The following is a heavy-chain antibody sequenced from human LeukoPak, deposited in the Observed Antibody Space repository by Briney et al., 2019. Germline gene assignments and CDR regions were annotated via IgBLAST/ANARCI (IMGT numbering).Heavy chain of an antibody. V-gene: IGHV3-23*01. J-gene: IGHJ6*03. CDR3: ARNKLGYCSGGSCRNYYYYYMDV. Sequence: GGSLRLSCAASGFTFNKADISWIRQSPGKGLEWVSLISGGGGSTDYADSVKGRFTISRDNSKNTITLQMNSLRAEDTAVYYCARNKLGYCSGGSCRNYYYYYMDVWGKGTTVIVSS. CDR2: ISGGGGST. D-gene: IGHD2-15*01. CDR1: GFTFNKAD.